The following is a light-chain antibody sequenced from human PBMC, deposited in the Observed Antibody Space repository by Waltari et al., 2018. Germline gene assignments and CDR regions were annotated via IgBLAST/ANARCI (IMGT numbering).Light chain of an antibody. Sequence: QLVLTQSPSASASLGASVKLTCTLSSGHISNIIAWLQHRPERGHRYLMKVNSDGSHYKGADIPVCFAGSSSGAVRYLSISSLQSEDEADNYCEPGGHGTWVFGGGTKLTVL. J-gene: IGLJ3*02. CDR2: VNSDGSH. CDR1: SGHISNI. CDR3: EPGGHGTWV. V-gene: IGLV4-69*01.